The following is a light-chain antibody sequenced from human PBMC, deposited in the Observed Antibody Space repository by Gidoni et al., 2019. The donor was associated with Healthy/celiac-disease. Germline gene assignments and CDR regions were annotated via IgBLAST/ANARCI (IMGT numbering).Light chain of an antibody. CDR3: QAYDSSLSGSKV. CDR1: SSHIGAGYD. CDR2: GHS. J-gene: IGLJ3*02. V-gene: IGLV1-40*01. Sequence: QSVLTQPPSVSGAPGQRVTISGTGSSSHIGAGYDVHWYQQLPGTAPKLLIYGHSNRPSGVPDRFSGSQSGPSASLAITGLQAEDEADYYCQAYDSSLSGSKVFGGGTTLPVL.